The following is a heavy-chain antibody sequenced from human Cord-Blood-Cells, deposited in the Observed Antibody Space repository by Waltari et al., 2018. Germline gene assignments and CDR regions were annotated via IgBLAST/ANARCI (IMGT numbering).Heavy chain of an antibody. J-gene: IGHJ4*02. CDR3: AREGMVATPPDY. Sequence: QVQLQQWGAGLLKPSETLSLTCAVYGGSFRGYYWSWIRQPPGKGLEWIGEINHSGSTNYNPSLKSRVTISVDTSKNQFSLKLSSVTAADTAVYYCAREGMVATPPDYWGQGTLVTVSS. CDR1: GGSFRGYY. CDR2: INHSGST. D-gene: IGHD5-12*01. V-gene: IGHV4-34*01.